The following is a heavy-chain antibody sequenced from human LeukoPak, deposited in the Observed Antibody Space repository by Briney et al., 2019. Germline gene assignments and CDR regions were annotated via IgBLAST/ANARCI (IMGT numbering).Heavy chain of an antibody. D-gene: IGHD1-7*01. V-gene: IGHV3-30-3*01. CDR2: ISKDGSDK. CDR3: ARDYWWNYDY. CDR1: GFTFSDYA. J-gene: IGHJ4*02. Sequence: GGSLRLSCAASGFTFSDYAMHWVRQAPGKGLEWVAVISKDGSDKYYPGSVGGRFTISIDNSKNTIYLQMDSLRAEDTAIYYCARDYWWNYDYWGQGTLVTVSS.